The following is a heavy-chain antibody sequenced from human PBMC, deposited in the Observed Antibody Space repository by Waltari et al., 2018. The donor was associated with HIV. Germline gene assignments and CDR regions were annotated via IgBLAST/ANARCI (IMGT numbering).Heavy chain of an antibody. CDR2: IFSNDEK. D-gene: IGHD2-15*01. V-gene: IGHV2-26*01. Sequence: QVTLKESGPVLVKPTETLTLTCTVSGFSLSNARMGVSWIRQPPGKALEWLAHIFSNDEKSYSTSLKSRLTISKDTSKSQVVLTMTNMDPVDTATYYCARIPSDNCSGGSCSGAFDIWGQGTMVTVSS. CDR3: ARIPSDNCSGGSCSGAFDI. J-gene: IGHJ3*02. CDR1: GFSLSNARMG.